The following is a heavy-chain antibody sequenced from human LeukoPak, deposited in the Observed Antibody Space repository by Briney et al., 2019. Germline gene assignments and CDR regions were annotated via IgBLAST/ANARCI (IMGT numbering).Heavy chain of an antibody. Sequence: SETLSLTCTVSSGSISTSNYYWGWVRQPPGKALEWIGNIFYSGSTYYSPSLKSRVTISLDTSRNQFSLKLSSVTAADTAVYYCAGEDYNYYYMDVWGKGTTVTISS. CDR2: IFYSGST. J-gene: IGHJ6*03. CDR3: AGEDYNYYYMDV. CDR1: SGSISTSNYY. V-gene: IGHV4-39*07.